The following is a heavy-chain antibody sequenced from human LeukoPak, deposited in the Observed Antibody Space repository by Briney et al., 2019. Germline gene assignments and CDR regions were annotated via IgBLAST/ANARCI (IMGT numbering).Heavy chain of an antibody. V-gene: IGHV3-30*02. CDR3: AKGGYGDLDY. D-gene: IGHD4-17*01. J-gene: IGHJ4*02. CDR2: IRYDGSNK. CDR1: GFTFSTYG. Sequence: PGGSLRLSCAATGFTFSTYGMHWVRQTPGKGLEWVAFIRYDGSNKYYADSVKGRFTISRDNSKNTLYLQMNSLRAEDTAVYYCAKGGYGDLDYWGQGTLVTVSS.